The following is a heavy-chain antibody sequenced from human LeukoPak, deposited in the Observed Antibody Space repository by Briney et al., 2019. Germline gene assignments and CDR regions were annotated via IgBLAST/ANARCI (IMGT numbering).Heavy chain of an antibody. Sequence: ASVKVSCKASGYTFTSYDINWVRQATGQGLEWMGWINPNSGGTNYAQKFQGRVTMTRDTSISTAYMELSRLRSDDTAVYYCARSSGSYSSLFYMHVWGKGTTVTVSS. V-gene: IGHV1-2*02. CDR1: GYTFTSYD. D-gene: IGHD3-22*01. J-gene: IGHJ6*03. CDR3: ARSSGSYSSLFYMHV. CDR2: INPNSGGT.